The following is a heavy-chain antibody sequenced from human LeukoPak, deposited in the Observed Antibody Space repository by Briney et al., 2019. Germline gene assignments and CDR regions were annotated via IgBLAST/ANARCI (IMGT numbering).Heavy chain of an antibody. D-gene: IGHD3-22*01. V-gene: IGHV4-34*01. CDR1: GGSFSGYY. CDR2: INHSGST. Sequence: SETLSLTCAVYGGSFSGYYWSWIRQPPGKGLEWIGEINHSGSTNYNPSLKSRVTISVDTSKNQFSLKLSSVTAADTAVYYCAKDYDSSGYYGENFDYWGQGTLVTVSS. CDR3: AKDYDSSGYYGENFDY. J-gene: IGHJ4*02.